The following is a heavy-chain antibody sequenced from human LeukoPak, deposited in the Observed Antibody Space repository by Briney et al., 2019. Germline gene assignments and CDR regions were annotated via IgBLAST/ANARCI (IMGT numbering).Heavy chain of an antibody. Sequence: GGSLRLSCAASGFTFSSYWMSWVRQAPGKGLEWVANIKQDGSEKYYVDSVKGRFTISRDNAKNSLYLQMNSLRAEDTAVYYCARGTLNIPGEHGAFDYWGQGTLVTVSS. J-gene: IGHJ4*02. CDR3: ARGTLNIPGEHGAFDY. CDR1: GFTFSSYW. D-gene: IGHD1-14*01. V-gene: IGHV3-7*01. CDR2: IKQDGSEK.